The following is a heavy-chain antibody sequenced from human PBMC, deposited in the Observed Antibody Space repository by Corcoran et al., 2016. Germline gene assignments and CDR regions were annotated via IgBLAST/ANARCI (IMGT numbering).Heavy chain of an antibody. V-gene: IGHV1-46*01. Sequence: QVQLVQSGAEVKKPGASVKVSCKASGYTFTSYYMHWVRQAPGQGLEWMGIINPSGGSTSYAQKFQGRVTMTRDTSTSTVYMELSSLRSEDTAVYYCARDPIVVVPAAISTGPDYYYGMDVWGQGTTVTVSS. J-gene: IGHJ6*02. CDR1: GYTFTSYY. D-gene: IGHD2-2*02. CDR2: INPSGGST. CDR3: ARDPIVVVPAAISTGPDYYYGMDV.